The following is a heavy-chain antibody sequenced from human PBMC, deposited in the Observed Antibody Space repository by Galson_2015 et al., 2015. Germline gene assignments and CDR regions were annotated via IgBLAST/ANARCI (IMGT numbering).Heavy chain of an antibody. CDR1: GGSISSRSYY. Sequence: ETLSLTCTVSGGSISSRSYYWGWIRQPPGKGLEWIGSIYYSGSTYYNPSLKSRVTISVDKSKNQFSLKLSSVTAADTAVYYCARLDYYDSSGYLFDYWGQGTLVTVSS. V-gene: IGHV4-39*01. J-gene: IGHJ4*02. CDR2: IYYSGST. D-gene: IGHD3-22*01. CDR3: ARLDYYDSSGYLFDY.